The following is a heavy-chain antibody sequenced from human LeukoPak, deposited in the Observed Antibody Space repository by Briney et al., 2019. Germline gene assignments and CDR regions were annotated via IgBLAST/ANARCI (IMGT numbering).Heavy chain of an antibody. Sequence: ASVKVSCKASGYTFTSYGISWVRQAPGQGLEWMGWISAYNGNTNYAQKLQGRVTMTTDTSTSTAYMELRSLRSDDTATYYCARLGYYYDSSGYPDYWGQGTLVTVSS. D-gene: IGHD3-22*01. J-gene: IGHJ4*02. CDR2: ISAYNGNT. CDR3: ARLGYYYDSSGYPDY. V-gene: IGHV1-18*01. CDR1: GYTFTSYG.